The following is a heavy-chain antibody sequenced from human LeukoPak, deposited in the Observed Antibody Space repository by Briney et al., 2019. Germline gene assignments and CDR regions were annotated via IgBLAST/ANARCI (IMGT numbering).Heavy chain of an antibody. J-gene: IGHJ4*02. Sequence: GRSLRLSCAASGFTFSSYAMHWVRQAPGKGLEWVSSISSSSSYIYYADSVKGRFTISRDNAKNSLYLQMNSLRAEDTAVYYCARESAGGSFDYWGQGTLVTVSS. V-gene: IGHV3-21*01. CDR3: ARESAGGSFDY. CDR2: ISSSSSYI. CDR1: GFTFSSYA. D-gene: IGHD3-16*01.